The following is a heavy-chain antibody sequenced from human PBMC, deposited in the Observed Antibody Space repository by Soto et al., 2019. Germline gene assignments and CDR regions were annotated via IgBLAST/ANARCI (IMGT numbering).Heavy chain of an antibody. D-gene: IGHD3-10*01. Sequence: PGGSLRLSCTVYGFTFSSYAMTWVRQASGKGLERVSAISGTGGGTYYAVSVKGPFTISRDTSQNTLYLQLDSPRVEDTALYYCAKDREWFGEYPYYYYGMNVWGQGTTVTVSS. CDR3: AKDREWFGEYPYYYYGMNV. V-gene: IGHV3-23*01. CDR2: ISGTGGGT. J-gene: IGHJ6*02. CDR1: GFTFSSYA.